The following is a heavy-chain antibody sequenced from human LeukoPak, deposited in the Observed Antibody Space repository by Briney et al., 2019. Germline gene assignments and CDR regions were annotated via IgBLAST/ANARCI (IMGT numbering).Heavy chain of an antibody. D-gene: IGHD1-26*01. J-gene: IGHJ3*02. Sequence: GGSLRLSCAASGFTFSSYAMSWVRQAPGKGLEWVSAISGSGGSTYYADSVKGRFTISRDNSKNTLYLQMNSLRAEDTAVYYCAGDGVGVLPGDAFDIWSQGTMVTVSS. CDR3: AGDGVGVLPGDAFDI. CDR2: ISGSGGST. V-gene: IGHV3-23*01. CDR1: GFTFSSYA.